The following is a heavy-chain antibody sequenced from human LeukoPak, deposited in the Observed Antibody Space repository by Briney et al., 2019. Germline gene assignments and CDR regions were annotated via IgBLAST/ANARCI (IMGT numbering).Heavy chain of an antibody. Sequence: SETLSLTCAVSGYSISSGYYWGWIRQPPGKGLEWIGSIYHSGSAYYNPSLKSRVTISVDTSKNQFSLKLSSVTAADTAVYYCARLTREMATKHFDYWGQGTLVTVSS. J-gene: IGHJ4*02. V-gene: IGHV4-38-2*01. CDR3: ARLTREMATKHFDY. CDR1: GYSISSGYY. CDR2: IYHSGSA. D-gene: IGHD5-24*01.